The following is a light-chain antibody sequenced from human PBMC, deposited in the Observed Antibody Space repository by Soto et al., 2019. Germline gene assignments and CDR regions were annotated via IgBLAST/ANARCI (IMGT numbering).Light chain of an antibody. CDR3: AAWDDSLSGLVV. V-gene: IGLV1-47*01. Sequence: QSVLTQPPSASGTPGQRVTISCSGSSSNIGSNYVYWYQQLPGTAPKLLIYRNNQRPSGVPDRFSGSKSGTSASLAISGLRSEDEADYYCAAWDDSLSGLVVFGGGIKLTVL. CDR1: SSNIGSNY. CDR2: RNN. J-gene: IGLJ2*01.